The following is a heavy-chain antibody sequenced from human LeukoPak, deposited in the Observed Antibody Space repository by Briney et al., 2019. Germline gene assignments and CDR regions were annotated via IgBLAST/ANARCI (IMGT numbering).Heavy chain of an antibody. D-gene: IGHD3-10*01. J-gene: IGHJ3*02. Sequence: SVKVSCKASGGTXSSYAISWVRQAPGQGLEWMGGIIAIFGTANYAQKFQGRVTVTADEPTSTAYMELSSLRSEDTAVYYCARERIPITMVRGVIITVAFDIWGQGTMVTVSS. CDR3: ARERIPITMVRGVIITVAFDI. CDR2: IIAIFGTA. V-gene: IGHV1-69*01. CDR1: GGTXSSYA.